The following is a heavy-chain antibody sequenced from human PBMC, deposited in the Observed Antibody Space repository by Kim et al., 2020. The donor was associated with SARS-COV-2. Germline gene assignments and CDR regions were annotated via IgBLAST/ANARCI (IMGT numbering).Heavy chain of an antibody. CDR3: ARGPQYSFYTIGYFYH. J-gene: IGHJ1*01. CDR1: GFTFNSHA. D-gene: IGHD1-1*01. Sequence: GGSLRLSCTASGFTFNSHAISWVRQAPGKGLQWVSAIGGSGDYTYYSDSVKGRFTISRDNSRNMLFLQMNSLGAEDTGLYFCARGPQYSFYTIGYFYHWG. V-gene: IGHV3-23*01. CDR2: IGGSGDYT.